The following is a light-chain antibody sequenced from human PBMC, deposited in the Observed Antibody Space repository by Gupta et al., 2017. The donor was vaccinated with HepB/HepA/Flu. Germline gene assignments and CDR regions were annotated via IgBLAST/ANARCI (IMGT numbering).Light chain of an antibody. CDR1: QDISNY. CDR3: QQYDYLPSFS. Sequence: DMQMTQSPSSLSASVGDRVTITCQASQDISNYLNWYQQKPGKAPKLLIYDASNLETGVPSRFSGSGSGTDFTFTISSLQPEDIATYYCQQYDYLPSFSFGGGTKVDIK. CDR2: DAS. V-gene: IGKV1-33*01. J-gene: IGKJ3*01.